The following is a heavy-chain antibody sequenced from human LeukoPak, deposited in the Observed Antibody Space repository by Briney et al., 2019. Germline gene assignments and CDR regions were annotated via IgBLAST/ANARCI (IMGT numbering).Heavy chain of an antibody. V-gene: IGHV3-7*05. CDR1: GFIFSTYW. J-gene: IGHJ6*02. CDR3: ARDLEYNSASHGMDV. D-gene: IGHD1-1*01. CDR2: IKQDGSEK. Sequence: QPGGSLRLSCAASGFIFSTYWMSWVRQAPGKGLEWVANIKQDGSEKYYVDSVKGRFTISRDNAKNSLYLQMNSLRAEDTAVYYCARDLEYNSASHGMDVWGQGTTVTVPS.